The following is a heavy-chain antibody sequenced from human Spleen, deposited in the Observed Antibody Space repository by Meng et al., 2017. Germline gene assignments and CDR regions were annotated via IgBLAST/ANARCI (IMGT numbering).Heavy chain of an antibody. V-gene: IGHV4-34*01. CDR3: ARFGVVPAAIDY. Sequence: QVKLPQWGAGLLKPSETLSLTCAVYGGSFSGYYGSWIRQPPGKGLEWIGEINHSGSTNYNPSLKSRVTISVDTSKNQFSLKLSSVTAADTAVYYCARFGVVPAAIDYWGQGTLVTVSS. J-gene: IGHJ4*02. CDR1: GGSFSGYY. CDR2: INHSGST. D-gene: IGHD2-2*01.